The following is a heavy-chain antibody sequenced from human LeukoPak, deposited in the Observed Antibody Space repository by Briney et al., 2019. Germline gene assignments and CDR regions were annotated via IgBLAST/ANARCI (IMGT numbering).Heavy chain of an antibody. V-gene: IGHV3-23*01. CDR1: GFNFRSFA. Sequence: GGSLRLSCAASGFNFRSFAMSWVRQAPGKGLEWVSGISGSGRKTDYEDSVKGRFTISRDNSKNTLYLQMNSLRAEDTAVYYCARNPNCWGQGTLVTVSS. J-gene: IGHJ4*02. CDR2: ISGSGRKT. CDR3: ARNPNC.